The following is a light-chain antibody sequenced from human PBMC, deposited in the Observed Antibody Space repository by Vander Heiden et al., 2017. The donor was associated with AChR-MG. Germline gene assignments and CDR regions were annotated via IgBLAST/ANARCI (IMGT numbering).Light chain of an antibody. Sequence: QLVLTPSPPPSASLGASVPLPCTLSSGPSNYAIAWPQQQPEKGPRYLMKLKSDGSHTKGDGIPDRFSGSSSGAERYLTISSLQSEDEGDYSCQTWGTGVVFGGGTKLTVL. CDR1: SGPSNYA. V-gene: IGLV4-69*01. J-gene: IGLJ2*01. CDR3: QTWGTGVV. CDR2: LKSDGSH.